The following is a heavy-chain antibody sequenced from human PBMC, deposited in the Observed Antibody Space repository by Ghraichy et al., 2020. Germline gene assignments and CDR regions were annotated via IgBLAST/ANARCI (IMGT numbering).Heavy chain of an antibody. CDR3: MKVRTRTASWGYFDL. CDR2: ISSNGGST. V-gene: IGHV3-64D*06. D-gene: IGHD1-14*01. J-gene: IGHJ2*01. Sequence: GGSLRLSCSASGFTFSSYAMHWVRQAPGKGLEYVSAISSNGGSTYYADSVKGRFTISRDNSKNTLYLQMSSLRAEDTAVYYCMKVRTRTASWGYFDLWGRGTLVTVSS. CDR1: GFTFSSYA.